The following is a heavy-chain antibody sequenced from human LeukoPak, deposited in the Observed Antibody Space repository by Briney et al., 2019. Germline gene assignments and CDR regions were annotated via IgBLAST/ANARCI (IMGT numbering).Heavy chain of an antibody. Sequence: PGGSLRLSCAASGFTFSSYWMHWVRQAPGKGLVWVSRINSDGSSTNYADSVKGRFAISRDDAKNTVHLQMYSLGAEDSAVYYCVRGASLAYYMDVWGKGTTVTVSS. V-gene: IGHV3-74*01. J-gene: IGHJ6*03. CDR3: VRGASLAYYMDV. CDR1: GFTFSSYW. CDR2: INSDGSST. D-gene: IGHD3-16*02.